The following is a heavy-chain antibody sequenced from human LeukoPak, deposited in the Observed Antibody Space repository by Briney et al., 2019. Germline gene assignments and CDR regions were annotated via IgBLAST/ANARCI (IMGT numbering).Heavy chain of an antibody. CDR3: ARVRVTIFGVGTSFDY. V-gene: IGHV1-2*02. CDR2: INPNSGGT. D-gene: IGHD3-3*01. CDR1: GYTFTGYY. J-gene: IGHJ4*02. Sequence: GASVKVSCKASGYTFTGYYMHWVRQAPGQGLEWMGWINPNSGGTNYAQKFQGRVTMTRDTSISTAYMELSRLRSDDTAVYYCARVRVTIFGVGTSFDYWGQGTLVTVSS.